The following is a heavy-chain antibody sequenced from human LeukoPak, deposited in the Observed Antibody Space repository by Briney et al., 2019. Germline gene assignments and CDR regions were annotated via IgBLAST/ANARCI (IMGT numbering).Heavy chain of an antibody. CDR3: AREWDAFDI. V-gene: IGHV3-30-3*01. Sequence: GGSLRLSCAASGFTFSSYAMHWVRQAPGKGLEWVAVISYDGSNKYYADSVKGRFTISRDNSKNTLYLQMNSLRAEDTAVYYCAREWDAFDIWGQGTMVTVSS. CDR1: GFTFSSYA. J-gene: IGHJ3*02. CDR2: ISYDGSNK.